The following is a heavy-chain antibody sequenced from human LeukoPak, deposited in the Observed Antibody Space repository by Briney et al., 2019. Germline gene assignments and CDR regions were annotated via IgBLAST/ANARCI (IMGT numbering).Heavy chain of an antibody. CDR1: GFTFSSYG. J-gene: IGHJ6*02. Sequence: PGRSLRLSCAASGFTFSSYGMPWVRQAPGKGLEWVAVIWYDGSNKYYADSVKGRFTISRDNSKNTLYLQMNSLRAEDTAVYYCAGSKGGIFGVVTNYYYYGMGVWGQGTTVTVSS. CDR2: IWYDGSNK. CDR3: AGSKGGIFGVVTNYYYYGMGV. D-gene: IGHD3-3*01. V-gene: IGHV3-33*01.